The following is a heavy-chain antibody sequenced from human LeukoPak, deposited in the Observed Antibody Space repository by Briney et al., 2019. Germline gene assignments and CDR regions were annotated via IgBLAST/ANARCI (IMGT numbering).Heavy chain of an antibody. D-gene: IGHD3-3*02. J-gene: IGHJ6*03. V-gene: IGHV4-59*01. CDR3: ARAVGFLEWLPRMGGYYYYYMDV. Sequence: PSETLSLTCTVSGASISNYYWSWIRQPPGKGLEWIGYIYYSGSTNYNPSLKSRVTISVDTSKNQFSLKLSSVTAADTAVYYCARAVGFLEWLPRMGGYYYYYMDVWGKGTTVTVSS. CDR1: GASISNYY. CDR2: IYYSGST.